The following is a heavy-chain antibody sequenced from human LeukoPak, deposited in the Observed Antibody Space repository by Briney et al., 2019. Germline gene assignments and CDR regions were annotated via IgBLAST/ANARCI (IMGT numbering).Heavy chain of an antibody. CDR1: GYTFTSYG. Sequence: GASVTVSCKASGYTFTSYGISWVRQAPGQGLEWMGWISAYNGNTNYAQKLQGRVTMTTDTSTSTAYMELRSLRSDDTAVYYCARAVTGGYSSSWYGSPFDYWGQGTLVTVSS. J-gene: IGHJ4*02. CDR2: ISAYNGNT. CDR3: ARAVTGGYSSSWYGSPFDY. D-gene: IGHD6-13*01. V-gene: IGHV1-18*01.